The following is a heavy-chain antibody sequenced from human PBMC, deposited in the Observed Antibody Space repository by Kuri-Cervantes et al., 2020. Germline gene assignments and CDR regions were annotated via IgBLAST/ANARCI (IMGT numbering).Heavy chain of an antibody. D-gene: IGHD4-23*01. CDR2: INHSGST. CDR3: ARHDYGGSKDFDY. CDR1: GGSFSGYY. J-gene: IGHJ4*02. V-gene: IGHV4-34*01. Sequence: GSLRLSCAVYGGSFSGYYWSWIRQPPGKGLEWIGEINHSGSTNYNPSLKSRVTISVDTSKNQFSLKLSPVTAADTAVYYCARHDYGGSKDFDYWGQGTLVTVSS.